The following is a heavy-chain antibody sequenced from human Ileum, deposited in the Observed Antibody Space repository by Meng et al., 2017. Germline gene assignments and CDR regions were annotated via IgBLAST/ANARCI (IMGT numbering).Heavy chain of an antibody. D-gene: IGHD4-17*01. CDR3: ARGTDYGDSYYFDF. Sequence: QLQLQVSGPGLLEPSETLSLTCVVSSGSLTSSGSYWGWVRQSPGKGLEWIATIYYRGTTYYNPSLKSRVTISIDISKSQVSLEMASVVAADSGLFYCARGTDYGDSYYFDFWGPGVLVTVSS. J-gene: IGHJ4*01. CDR1: SGSLTSSGSY. CDR2: IYYRGTT. V-gene: IGHV4-39*02.